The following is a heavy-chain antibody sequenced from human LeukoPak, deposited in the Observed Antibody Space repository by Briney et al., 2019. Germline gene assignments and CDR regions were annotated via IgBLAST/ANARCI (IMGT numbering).Heavy chain of an antibody. Sequence: ASVTVSCKASGYTFTSNGITWVRQAPRQGLEWMGWISAYNGQTNYAQSLQGRVAMTTDTSTSTAYMELRSLRSDDTAVYYCARRSGSGSYIDYWGQGTLVTVSS. CDR1: GYTFTSNG. CDR3: ARRSGSGSYIDY. D-gene: IGHD3-10*01. V-gene: IGHV1-18*01. J-gene: IGHJ4*02. CDR2: ISAYNGQT.